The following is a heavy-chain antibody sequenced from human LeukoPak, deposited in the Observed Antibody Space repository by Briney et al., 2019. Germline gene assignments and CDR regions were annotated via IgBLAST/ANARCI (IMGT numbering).Heavy chain of an antibody. CDR2: IYYSGST. CDR1: GGSISSYY. Sequence: SETLSLTCTVSGGSISSYYWSWIRQPPGKGLEWIGYIYYSGSTNYNPSLKSRVTISVDTPKNQFSLKLSSVTAADTAVYYCAAGYSSGWAYGYWGQGTLVTVSS. D-gene: IGHD6-19*01. J-gene: IGHJ4*02. CDR3: AAGYSSGWAYGY. V-gene: IGHV4-59*01.